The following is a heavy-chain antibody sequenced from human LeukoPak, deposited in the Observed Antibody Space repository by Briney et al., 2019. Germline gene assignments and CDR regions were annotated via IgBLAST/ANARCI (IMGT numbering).Heavy chain of an antibody. CDR1: GGSIRSYY. Sequence: SETLSLTCTVSGGSIRSYYWSWIRQPPGKGLEWIGYIYYSGSTNYNPSLKSRVTISVDTSKNQFSLKLSSVTAADTAVYYCVRELAVARAAFDMWGQGTMVTVSS. CDR2: IYYSGST. CDR3: VRELAVARAAFDM. V-gene: IGHV4-59*01. J-gene: IGHJ3*02. D-gene: IGHD6-19*01.